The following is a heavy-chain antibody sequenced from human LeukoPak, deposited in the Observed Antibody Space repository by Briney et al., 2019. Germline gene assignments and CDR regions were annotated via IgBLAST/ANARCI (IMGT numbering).Heavy chain of an antibody. CDR2: IKSKTHGGTT. Sequence: VKPGGSLRLSCAASGFTFSNAWMSWVRPAPGKGLEWVGRIKSKTHGGTTDYAAPVKGRFTISRDDSKNTLYLQMNSLKTEDTAVYYCTTDWVTGYSWRVVNFDYWGQGTLVTVSS. CDR1: GFTFSNAW. J-gene: IGHJ4*02. D-gene: IGHD3-9*01. CDR3: TTDWVTGYSWRVVNFDY. V-gene: IGHV3-15*01.